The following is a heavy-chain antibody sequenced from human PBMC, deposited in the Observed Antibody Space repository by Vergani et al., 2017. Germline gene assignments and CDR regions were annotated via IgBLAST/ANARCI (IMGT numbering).Heavy chain of an antibody. V-gene: IGHV3-23*01. J-gene: IGHJ4*02. Sequence: EVQLLESGGGLVQPGGSLRLSCAASGFTFSSYAMSWVRQAPGKGLEWVSAISGSGGSTYYADSVKGRFTISRDNSKNTLYLQMNSLRAEDTAVYYCAKALGVLWFGESPGGFDYWGQGTLVTVSS. CDR2: ISGSGGST. CDR3: AKALGVLWFGESPGGFDY. D-gene: IGHD3-10*01. CDR1: GFTFSSYA.